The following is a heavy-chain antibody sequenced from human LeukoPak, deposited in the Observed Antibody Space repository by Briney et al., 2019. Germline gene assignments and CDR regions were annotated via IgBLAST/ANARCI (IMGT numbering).Heavy chain of an antibody. CDR1: GYTFTSYA. CDR2: INAGNGNT. V-gene: IGHV1-3*01. Sequence: ASVKVSCKASGYTFTSYAMYWVRQAPGQRLEWMGWINAGNGNTKYSQKFQGRVTITRDTSASTAYMELSSLRSEDTAVYYCARDPVCGGDCYFGPVDYWGQGTLVTVSS. J-gene: IGHJ4*02. CDR3: ARDPVCGGDCYFGPVDY. D-gene: IGHD2-21*02.